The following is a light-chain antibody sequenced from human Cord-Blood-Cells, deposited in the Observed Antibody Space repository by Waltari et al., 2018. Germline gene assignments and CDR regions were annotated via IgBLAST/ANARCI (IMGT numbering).Light chain of an antibody. J-gene: IGKJ1*01. CDR1: QSYSSSY. V-gene: IGKV3-20*01. CDR2: GAS. CDR3: QQYGSSPPT. Sequence: ECGLTQSPGTLSLSPGESATLSCRASQSYSSSYLAWYQQKPGQAPRLLIYGASSRATGIPDRFSGSGSGTDFTLTISRLEPEDFAVYYCQQYGSSPPTFGQGTKVEIK.